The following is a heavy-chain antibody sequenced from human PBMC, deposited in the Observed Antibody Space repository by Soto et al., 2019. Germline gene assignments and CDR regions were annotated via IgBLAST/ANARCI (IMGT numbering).Heavy chain of an antibody. CDR2: INTYNGHT. V-gene: IGHV1-18*01. CDR3: ARDLLKSSRSTVPFEI. D-gene: IGHD6-13*01. CDR1: GYTFTNYG. Sequence: QVQLVQSGTEVKKPGASVKVSCKASGYTFTNYGISWVRQAPGQGLEWLAWINTYNGHTNYAQKLQGRVTLTTDTSASTAYMELRSLISGDTAVYYCARDLLKSSRSTVPFEIWGQGTMVTVSS. J-gene: IGHJ3*02.